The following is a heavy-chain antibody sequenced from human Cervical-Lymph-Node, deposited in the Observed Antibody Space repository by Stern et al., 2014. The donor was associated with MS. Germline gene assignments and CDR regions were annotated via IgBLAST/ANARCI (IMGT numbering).Heavy chain of an antibody. Sequence: EVQLEESGGGLVKPGGSLRLSCATSGFTFSDYNMNWVRQAPGKGLEWVSSISSSSSYIYYADSVKGRFTISRDNAKNSLYLQMNSLRAEDTAMYYCARGSNGWISAEYFHHWGQGTLVTVSS. CDR1: GFTFSDYN. D-gene: IGHD6-19*01. V-gene: IGHV3-21*01. CDR3: ARGSNGWISAEYFHH. CDR2: ISSSSSYI. J-gene: IGHJ1*01.